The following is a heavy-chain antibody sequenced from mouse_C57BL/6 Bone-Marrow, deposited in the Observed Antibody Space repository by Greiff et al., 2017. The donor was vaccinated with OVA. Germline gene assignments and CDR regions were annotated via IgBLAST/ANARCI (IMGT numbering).Heavy chain of an antibody. CDR1: GYTFTSYW. Sequence: QVQLQQPGAELVRPGSSVKLSCKASGYTFTSYWMHWVKQRPIQGLEWIGNIDPSDSETHYNQKFKDKATLTVDKSSSTAYMQLSSLTSEDSAVYYCARQRFITTVVATRPWYFDVWVTGTTVTVSS. V-gene: IGHV1-52*01. D-gene: IGHD1-1*01. CDR3: ARQRFITTVVATRPWYFDV. J-gene: IGHJ1*03. CDR2: IDPSDSET.